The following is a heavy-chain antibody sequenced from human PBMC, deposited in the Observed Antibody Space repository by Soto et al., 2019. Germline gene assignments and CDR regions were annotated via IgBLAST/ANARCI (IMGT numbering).Heavy chain of an antibody. Sequence: PSDTLSLTCTVSGGSISSSSYYWGWIRQPPGKGLEWIGSIYYSGSTYYNPSLKSRVTISVDTSKNHFSLKLSSVTAADTAVYYCARHFRDAYTALAFWGQGTLVTVSS. CDR1: GGSISSSSYY. V-gene: IGHV4-39*01. D-gene: IGHD2-2*01. J-gene: IGHJ4*02. CDR2: IYYSGST. CDR3: ARHFRDAYTALAF.